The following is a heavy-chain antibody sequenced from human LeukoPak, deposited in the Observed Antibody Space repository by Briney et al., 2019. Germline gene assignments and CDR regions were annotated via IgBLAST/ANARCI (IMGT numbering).Heavy chain of an antibody. D-gene: IGHD4-17*01. V-gene: IGHV4-39*02. Sequence: SETLSLSRTVSGGSVSSSNSYWGSIRQPPGKGPEWIASIYYSGLTYDNPSLKSRVSISIDPSKNHFSLKVSSVTAADTAVYFCASGTFDDYGDYARVDYFENWGQGDLVTVSS. CDR3: ASGTFDDYGDYARVDYFEN. CDR1: GGSVSSSNSY. CDR2: IYYSGLT. J-gene: IGHJ4*02.